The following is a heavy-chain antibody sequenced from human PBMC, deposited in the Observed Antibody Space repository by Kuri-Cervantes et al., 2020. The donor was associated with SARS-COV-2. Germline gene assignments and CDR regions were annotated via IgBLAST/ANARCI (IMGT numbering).Heavy chain of an antibody. J-gene: IGHJ3*02. V-gene: IGHV3-30*04. CDR3: AGFPEWELLPFDI. CDR1: GFTFSSYA. Sequence: GESLKISCAASGFTFSSYAIHWVRQAPGKGLEWVALISYDGINKYYADFVEGRFTISRDSSKNTVYLQINSLRPEDTAVYYCAGFPEWELLPFDIWGQGTGVTVSS. D-gene: IGHD1-26*01. CDR2: ISYDGINK.